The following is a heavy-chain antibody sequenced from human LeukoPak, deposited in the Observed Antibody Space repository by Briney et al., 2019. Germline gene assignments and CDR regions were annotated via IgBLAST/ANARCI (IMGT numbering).Heavy chain of an antibody. CDR3: AKDRSWGVVVTSNPQFDY. CDR1: GFTFSDYA. V-gene: IGHV3-23*01. D-gene: IGHD2-21*02. CDR2: ISGSGGST. J-gene: IGHJ4*02. Sequence: GGSLRLSCAASGFTFSDYAMSWVRQAPGKGPEWVSVISGSGGSTDYADSEKGRFTFSRDNSKTTLYLQMNSLRVEDTAVYYCAKDRSWGVVVTSNPQFDYWGQGTLVTVSS.